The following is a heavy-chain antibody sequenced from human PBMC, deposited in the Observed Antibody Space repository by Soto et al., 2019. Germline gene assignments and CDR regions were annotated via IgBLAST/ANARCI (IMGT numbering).Heavy chain of an antibody. J-gene: IGHJ4*02. V-gene: IGHV4-34*01. Sequence: SETLSLTCAVYGGSFSGYYWSWIRQPPGKGLEWIGEINHSGSTNYNPSLKSRVTISVDTSKNQLSLKLSSVTAADTAVYYCARGRSLWFGQLPKLDYWGQGALVTVSS. CDR2: INHSGST. CDR3: ARGRSLWFGQLPKLDY. CDR1: GGSFSGYY. D-gene: IGHD3-10*01.